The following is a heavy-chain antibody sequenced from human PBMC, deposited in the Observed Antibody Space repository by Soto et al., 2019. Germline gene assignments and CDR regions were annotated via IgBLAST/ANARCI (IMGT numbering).Heavy chain of an antibody. CDR3: ARDGYDGSGSPYPAY. J-gene: IGHJ4*02. D-gene: IGHD3-10*01. CDR1: GGSMIESF. CDR2: IYYLGST. Sequence: PSETLSLTCIVSGGSMIESFWSWIRQSPGKGLEWIGYIYYLGSTDYNPSLKSRVTISVDTSKRQFSLRLTSVTAADTAVYYCARDGYDGSGSPYPAYWGPGTQVTVSS. V-gene: IGHV4-59*01.